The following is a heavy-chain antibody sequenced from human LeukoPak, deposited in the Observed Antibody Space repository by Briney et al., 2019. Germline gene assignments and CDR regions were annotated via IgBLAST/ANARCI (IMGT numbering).Heavy chain of an antibody. Sequence: KASETLSLTCTVSGSSMSGYYWSWIRQPQGKGLEWIGHIYDSGTTSYNPSLQSRVTVSVDTSKNQFSLKLTSVTAADTAVYYCARDLAYHYYMDVWGKGTTVTVSS. J-gene: IGHJ6*03. CDR2: IYDSGTT. CDR1: GSSMSGYY. CDR3: ARDLAYHYYMDV. D-gene: IGHD3-3*02. V-gene: IGHV4-59*12.